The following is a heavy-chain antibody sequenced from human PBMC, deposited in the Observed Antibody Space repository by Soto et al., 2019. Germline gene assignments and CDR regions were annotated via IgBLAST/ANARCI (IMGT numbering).Heavy chain of an antibody. CDR2: ISSSSSYI. V-gene: IGHV3-21*01. CDR1: GFTFSSYG. Sequence: EVQLVESGGGLVKPGGSLRLSCAASGFTFSSYGMNWVCQAPGKGLEWVSSISSSSSYIYYADSVKGRFTISRDNAKNSLYLQMNSLRAEDTAVYYCARVGGQLVPGFDYWGQGTLVTVSS. D-gene: IGHD6-6*01. CDR3: ARVGGQLVPGFDY. J-gene: IGHJ4*02.